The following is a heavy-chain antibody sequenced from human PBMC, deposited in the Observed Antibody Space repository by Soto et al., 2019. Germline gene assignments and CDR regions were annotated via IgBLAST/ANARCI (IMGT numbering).Heavy chain of an antibody. CDR2: ISFDGSNK. CDR1: GFMLSTYA. Sequence: QVQLVESGGGVVQPGRSLRLSCAASGFMLSTYAMHWVRQAPGKGLEWVAVISFDGSNKYYAEPMKGRFTISRDNSRNTLFLQISSLRPEDTATYYCARDSQCSGDHCYGPLGYWGKGTQGTVSA. V-gene: IGHV3-30-3*01. CDR3: ARDSQCSGDHCYGPLGY. D-gene: IGHD2-21*01. J-gene: IGHJ4*02.